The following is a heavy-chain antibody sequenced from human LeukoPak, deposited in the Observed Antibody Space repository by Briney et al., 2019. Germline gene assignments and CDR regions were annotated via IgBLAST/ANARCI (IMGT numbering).Heavy chain of an antibody. J-gene: IGHJ4*02. CDR3: AKDLSGISSTGRTFDY. CDR1: GFTFSTYA. D-gene: IGHD1-1*01. CDR2: ISGSGVST. Sequence: GGSLRLSCAASGFTFSTYAMSWVRQAPGKGLEWVSAISGSGVSTYYADSVKGRFTISRDNSKNTLYPQMNSLRAEDTAVYYCAKDLSGISSTGRTFDYWGQGTLVTVSS. V-gene: IGHV3-23*01.